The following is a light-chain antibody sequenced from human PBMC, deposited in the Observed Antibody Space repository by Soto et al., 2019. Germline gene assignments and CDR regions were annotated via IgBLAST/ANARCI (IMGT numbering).Light chain of an antibody. CDR2: ELS. J-gene: IGLJ2*01. Sequence: QSALTQPPSASGSPGQSVTISCTGTSRDVGGHDYVSWYQQHAGKAPKLMIYELSKRPSGVPDRFSGSKSGNTASLTVSGLQAEDEADYYCSSYVTCNSGIFGGGTELTVL. CDR1: SRDVGGHDY. CDR3: SSYVTCNSGI. V-gene: IGLV2-8*01.